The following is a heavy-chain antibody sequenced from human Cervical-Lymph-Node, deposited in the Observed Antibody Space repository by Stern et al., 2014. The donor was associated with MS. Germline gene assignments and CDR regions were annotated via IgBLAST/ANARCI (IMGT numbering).Heavy chain of an antibody. J-gene: IGHJ6*02. V-gene: IGHV3-11*01. CDR3: ARDGSSSMLPYGMDV. CDR2: ISSSGITI. Sequence: VQLVESGGGLVKPGVSLRLSCAASGFTFSDYYMSWIRQAPGKGLEWVSYISSSGITIYSADSVKGRFTISRDNAKNSLYLQMNSLRAEDTAVCYCARDGSSSMLPYGMDVWGQGTTVTVSS. D-gene: IGHD6-6*01. CDR1: GFTFSDYY.